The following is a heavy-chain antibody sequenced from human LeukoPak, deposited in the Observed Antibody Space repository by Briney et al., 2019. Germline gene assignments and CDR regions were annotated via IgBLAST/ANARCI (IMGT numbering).Heavy chain of an antibody. Sequence: KTSETLSLTCAVSGGSFSGYYWNWIRQPPGKVLEWIGEINHSGSTNYNPSLRRRVTISVDTSQKQFSLRLTSVTAADTAVYYCARQTGSGLFILPGGQGTLVTVSS. CDR2: INHSGST. D-gene: IGHD3/OR15-3a*01. CDR1: GGSFSGYY. V-gene: IGHV4-34*01. J-gene: IGHJ4*02. CDR3: ARQTGSGLFILP.